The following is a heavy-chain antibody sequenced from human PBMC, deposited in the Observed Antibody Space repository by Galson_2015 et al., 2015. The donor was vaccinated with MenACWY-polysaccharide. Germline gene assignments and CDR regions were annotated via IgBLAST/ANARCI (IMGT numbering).Heavy chain of an antibody. V-gene: IGHV3-33*01. CDR3: AREGSRIVFHAFDT. J-gene: IGHJ3*02. CDR1: GIRFSGSG. CDR2: IQYDGTNK. D-gene: IGHD2-15*01. Sequence: SLRLSCAASGIRFSGSGMHWVRQAPGKGLEWVAVIQYDGTNKVYADSVKGRFTISRDNSRNTLYLEMNSLRADDTAVYYCAREGSRIVFHAFDTWGQGTMVTVSS.